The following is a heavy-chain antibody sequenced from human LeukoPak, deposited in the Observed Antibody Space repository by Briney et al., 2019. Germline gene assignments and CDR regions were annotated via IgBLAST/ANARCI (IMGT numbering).Heavy chain of an antibody. D-gene: IGHD2-21*01. CDR2: ISGSGGTT. V-gene: IGHV3-23*01. J-gene: IGHJ4*02. CDR3: TTMSAYCGGDCYDY. Sequence: GGSLRLSCAASGFTFATYAMTWVRQAPGKGLEWVSGISGSGGTTYYADSVKGRFTISRDNSKNTLYLQMNSLRTEDTAVYYCTTMSAYCGGDCYDYWGQGTLVTVSS. CDR1: GFTFATYA.